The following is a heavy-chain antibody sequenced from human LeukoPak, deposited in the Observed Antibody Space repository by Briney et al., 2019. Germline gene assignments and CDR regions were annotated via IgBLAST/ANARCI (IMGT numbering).Heavy chain of an antibody. CDR3: ARSPGYSYGIYGMDV. CDR2: IIPILGIA. CDR1: GGTFSSYA. V-gene: IGHV1-69*04. Sequence: ASVKVSCKASGGTFSSYAISWVRQAPGQGLEWMGRIIPILGIANYAQKFQGRVTITADKSTSTAYMELSSLRSEDTAVYYCARSPGYSYGIYGMDVWGQGTMVTVSS. J-gene: IGHJ6*02. D-gene: IGHD5-18*01.